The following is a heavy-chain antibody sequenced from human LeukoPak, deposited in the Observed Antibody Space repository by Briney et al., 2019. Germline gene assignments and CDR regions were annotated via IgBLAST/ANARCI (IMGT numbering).Heavy chain of an antibody. D-gene: IGHD6-13*01. V-gene: IGHV4-39*01. J-gene: IGHJ5*02. CDR2: ISYSGST. CDR1: GDSISSNSYY. CDR3: ARYSSSLGWFDP. Sequence: SETLSPTCIVSGDSISSNSYYWNWIRQPPGKGLEWIGMISYSGSTHYNASLKSRVTISVDTSKNQFSMKLRSVTATDTAVYYCARYSSSLGWFDPWGQGIVVTVSS.